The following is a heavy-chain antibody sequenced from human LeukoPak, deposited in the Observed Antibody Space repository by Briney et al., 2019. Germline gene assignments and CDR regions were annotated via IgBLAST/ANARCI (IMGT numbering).Heavy chain of an antibody. CDR1: GFTFSSHW. J-gene: IGHJ4*02. Sequence: GGSLRLSCAASGFTFSSHWMSWVRQTPGKGLERVATIKQDGSEKYYVGSVNGRFTISRDNAKNSLYLQMNSLRAEDTGTYYCAGDFGRPTTFDYWGQGTLVTVSS. CDR2: IKQDGSEK. V-gene: IGHV3-7*03. D-gene: IGHD3-3*01. CDR3: AGDFGRPTTFDY.